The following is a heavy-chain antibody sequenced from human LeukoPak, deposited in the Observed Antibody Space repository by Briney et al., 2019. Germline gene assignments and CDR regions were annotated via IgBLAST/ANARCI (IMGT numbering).Heavy chain of an antibody. V-gene: IGHV4-4*02. CDR3: ARGYSGYDPLHHPYDY. D-gene: IGHD5-12*01. Sequence: SETLSLTCAVSGGSISSSNWWSWVRQPPGKGLEWIGEIYHSESTNYNPSLKSRVTISVDKSKNQFSLKLSSVTAADTAVYYCARGYSGYDPLHHPYDYWGQGTLVTVSS. CDR1: GGSISSSNW. CDR2: IYHSEST. J-gene: IGHJ4*02.